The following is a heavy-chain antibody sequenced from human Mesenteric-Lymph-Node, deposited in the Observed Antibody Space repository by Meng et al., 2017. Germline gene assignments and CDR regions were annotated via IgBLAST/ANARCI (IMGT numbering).Heavy chain of an antibody. CDR2: IWYDGSNK. D-gene: IGHD3-22*01. J-gene: IGHJ6*02. V-gene: IGHV3-33*01. Sequence: GESLKISCAASGFTFSSYGMHWVRQAPGKGLEWVAVIWYDGSNKYYADSVKGRFTISRDNSKNTLYLQMNSLRAEDTAVYYCARDLRVTMIVGNGMDVWGQGTTVTVSS. CDR3: ARDLRVTMIVGNGMDV. CDR1: GFTFSSYG.